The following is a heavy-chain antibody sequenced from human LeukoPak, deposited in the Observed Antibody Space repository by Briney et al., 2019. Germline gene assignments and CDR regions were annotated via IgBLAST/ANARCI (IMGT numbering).Heavy chain of an antibody. CDR2: MNPNSGNT. CDR3: ATQGLAAADFAVLGS. V-gene: IGHV1-8*01. D-gene: IGHD6-13*01. CDR1: GYTFTSYD. J-gene: IGHJ4*02. Sequence: ASVKVSCTASGYTFTSYDINWVRQATGQGLEWMGWMNPNSGNTGYAQKFQGRVTMTRNTSISTAYMELSSLRSEDTAVYYCATQGLAAADFAVLGSWGQGTLVTVSS.